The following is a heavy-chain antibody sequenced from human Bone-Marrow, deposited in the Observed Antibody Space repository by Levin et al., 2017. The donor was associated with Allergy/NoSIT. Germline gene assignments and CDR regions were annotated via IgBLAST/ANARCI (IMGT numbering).Heavy chain of an antibody. CDR3: ARDGTNSGSYWPSFDY. CDR1: GYTFTSYG. D-gene: IGHD1-26*01. CDR2: ISAYNGNT. J-gene: IGHJ4*02. Sequence: VASVKVSCKASGYTFTSYGISWVRQAPGQGLEWMGWISAYNGNTNYAQKLQGRVTMTTDTSTSTAYMELRSLRSDDTAVYYCARDGTNSGSYWPSFDYWGQGTLVTVSS. V-gene: IGHV1-18*01.